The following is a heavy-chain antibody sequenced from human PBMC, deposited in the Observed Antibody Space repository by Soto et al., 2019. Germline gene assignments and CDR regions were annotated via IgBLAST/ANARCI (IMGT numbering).Heavy chain of an antibody. J-gene: IGHJ4*02. D-gene: IGHD4-17*01. V-gene: IGHV1-69*01. CDR1: GGTFSDSV. CDR3: ASGKSTVTTFPLYS. CDR2: IVPIFGKA. Sequence: QVQLVQSGPEVKKPGSSVKVSCKASGGTFSDSVTSWVRQAPGQGLEWMGGIVPIFGKANLAEKFQDRVTITADESTSTAYMKLSSLRSEDTAVYYCASGKSTVTTFPLYSWGQGTLVTVSS.